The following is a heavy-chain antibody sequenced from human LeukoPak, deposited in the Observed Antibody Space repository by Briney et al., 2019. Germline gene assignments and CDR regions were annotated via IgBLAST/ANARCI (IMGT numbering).Heavy chain of an antibody. Sequence: PSETLSLTCAVYGGSFSGYYWSWIRQSPGKGLEWIGEINHSGSTNYNPSLKSRVTISVDTSKNQFSLKLSSVTAADTAVYYCARSVVVPAAPWFDPWGQGTLVTVSS. D-gene: IGHD2-2*01. CDR2: INHSGST. J-gene: IGHJ5*02. CDR1: GGSFSGYY. CDR3: ARSVVVPAAPWFDP. V-gene: IGHV4-34*01.